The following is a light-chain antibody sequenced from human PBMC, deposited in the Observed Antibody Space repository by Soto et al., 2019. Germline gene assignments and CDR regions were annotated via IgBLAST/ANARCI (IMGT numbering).Light chain of an antibody. CDR1: QSVSSNY. J-gene: IGKJ4*01. CDR2: GAS. Sequence: EIVLTESPGTLSLAPGEGATLSCRASQSVSSNYLAWYQQKPGQAPRVLIYGASSRATGIPDRFSGSGSGTDFTLTISRLEPEDFAVYYCHQYGSSPLTFGGGTKVDIK. V-gene: IGKV3-20*01. CDR3: HQYGSSPLT.